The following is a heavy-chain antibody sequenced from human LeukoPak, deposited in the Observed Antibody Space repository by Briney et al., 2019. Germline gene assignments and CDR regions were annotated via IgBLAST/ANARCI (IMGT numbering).Heavy chain of an antibody. Sequence: ASVKVSCKASGYTFTGYYMHWVRQAPGRGLEWMGWINPNSGGTNYAQKFQGRVTMTRDTSISTAYMEMSRLRSDDTAVYYCARDHSKDFWSGSGPLYYMDVWGKGTTVTVSS. J-gene: IGHJ6*03. CDR1: GYTFTGYY. D-gene: IGHD3-3*01. V-gene: IGHV1-2*02. CDR2: INPNSGGT. CDR3: ARDHSKDFWSGSGPLYYMDV.